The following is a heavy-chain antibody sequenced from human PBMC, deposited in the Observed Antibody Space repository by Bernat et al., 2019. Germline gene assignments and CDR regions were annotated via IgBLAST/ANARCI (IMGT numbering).Heavy chain of an antibody. J-gene: IGHJ4*02. CDR3: ARGYSSGWDYYFDY. Sequence: QVQLVESGGGVVQPGRSLRLSCAASGFTFSSYAMHWVRQAPGKGLEWVAVISYDGSNKYYADSVKGRFTISRDNSKNTLYLQMNSLRAEDTAVYYCARGYSSGWDYYFDYWGQGTLVTVSS. CDR1: GFTFSSYA. V-gene: IGHV3-30-3*01. CDR2: ISYDGSNK. D-gene: IGHD6-19*01.